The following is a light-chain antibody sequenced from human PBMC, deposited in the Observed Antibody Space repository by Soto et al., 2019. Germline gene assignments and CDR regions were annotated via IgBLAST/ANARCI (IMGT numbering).Light chain of an antibody. CDR3: QQPSMWPWT. CDR1: QSVGSY. Sequence: EIVLTQSPATLSLSPGERATRACRASQSVGSYLAWYQQKPGRAPRRLIYDTSNRATGIPARFSGGGYGTDFALTISSLEPEEFAIYYCQQPSMWPWTFGQGTEVEIK. V-gene: IGKV3-11*01. CDR2: DTS. J-gene: IGKJ1*01.